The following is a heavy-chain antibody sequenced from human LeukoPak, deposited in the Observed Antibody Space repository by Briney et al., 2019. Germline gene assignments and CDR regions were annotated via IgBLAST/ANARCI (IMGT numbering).Heavy chain of an antibody. D-gene: IGHD6-13*01. CDR1: GYTFTSYY. Sequence: ASVKVSCKASGYTFTSYYMHWVRQAPGQGLEWMGWINPNSGGTNYAQKFQGRVTMTRDTSISTAYMELSRLKSDDTAVYYCARDWVVIGLIAAADQIDYWGQGTLVTVSS. CDR2: INPNSGGT. J-gene: IGHJ4*02. V-gene: IGHV1-2*02. CDR3: ARDWVVIGLIAAADQIDY.